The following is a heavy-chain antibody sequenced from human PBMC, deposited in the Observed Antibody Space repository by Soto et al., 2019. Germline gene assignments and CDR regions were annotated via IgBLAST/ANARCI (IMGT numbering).Heavy chain of an antibody. D-gene: IGHD2-2*01. CDR2: INSDGSNT. CDR1: GFTFSSFW. Sequence: EVPLVESGGGLVQPGGSLRLSCAASGFTFSSFWTHWVRQAPGEGLVWVSRINSDGSNTNYADSVKGRFTISRDNAKNTLYLQMNSLRAEDTAVYYCARGGVPAAMSYWGQGTLVTVSS. CDR3: ARGGVPAAMSY. J-gene: IGHJ4*02. V-gene: IGHV3-74*01.